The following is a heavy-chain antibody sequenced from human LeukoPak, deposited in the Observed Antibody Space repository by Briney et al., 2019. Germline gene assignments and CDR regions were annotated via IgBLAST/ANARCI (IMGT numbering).Heavy chain of an antibody. V-gene: IGHV4-30-4*01. Sequence: SETLSLTCTVSGGSISSGDYYWSWIRQPPGKGLEWIGYIYYSGSTYYNPSLKSRVTISVDTSKNQFSLKLSSVTAADTAVYYCASITIVPAQQLAPFDYWGQGTLVTVSS. J-gene: IGHJ4*02. CDR3: ASITIVPAQQLAPFDY. D-gene: IGHD2-2*01. CDR1: GGSISSGDYY. CDR2: IYYSGST.